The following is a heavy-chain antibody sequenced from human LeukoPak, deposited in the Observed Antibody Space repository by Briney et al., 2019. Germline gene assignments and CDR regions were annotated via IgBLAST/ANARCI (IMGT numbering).Heavy chain of an antibody. CDR1: GYTFTGYY. J-gene: IGHJ5*02. Sequence: ASVKVSCKASGYTFTGYYMHWVRQAPGQGLEWMGIINPSGGSTSYAQKFQGRVTMTRDTSTTTVYMELSSLRSEDTAVYYCARGEYYYDSSGPPGFGPWGQGTLVTVSS. D-gene: IGHD3-22*01. CDR3: ARGEYYYDSSGPPGFGP. V-gene: IGHV1-46*01. CDR2: INPSGGST.